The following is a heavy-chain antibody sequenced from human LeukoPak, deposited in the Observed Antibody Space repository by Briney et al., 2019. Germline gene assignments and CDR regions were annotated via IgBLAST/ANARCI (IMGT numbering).Heavy chain of an antibody. V-gene: IGHV3-66*01. CDR1: GFNVSSNY. Sequence: PGGSLRLSCAASGFNVSSNYMSWVRQAPGKGLEWVSVIYSDGSTYYADSVKGRFTISRDNSKNTLFLQMNSLRAEDTAVYYCAKDRPSAYDSSGYYPLGYFDYWGQGTLVTVSS. CDR3: AKDRPSAYDSSGYYPLGYFDY. D-gene: IGHD3-22*01. CDR2: IYSDGST. J-gene: IGHJ4*02.